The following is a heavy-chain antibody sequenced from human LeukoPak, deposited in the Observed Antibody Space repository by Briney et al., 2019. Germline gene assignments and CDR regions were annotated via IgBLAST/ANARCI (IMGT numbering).Heavy chain of an antibody. CDR2: INPNSGDT. D-gene: IGHD3-16*01. CDR3: ARVRYRLAETYIDY. CDR1: GYTFTSYY. Sequence: GASVKVSCKASGYTFTSYYMHWVRQAPGQGPEWMGWINPNSGDTNYAQKFQGRVTMTRDTSISTAYMELSRLRSDDTAVYYCARVRYRLAETYIDYWGQGTLVTVSS. J-gene: IGHJ4*02. V-gene: IGHV1-2*02.